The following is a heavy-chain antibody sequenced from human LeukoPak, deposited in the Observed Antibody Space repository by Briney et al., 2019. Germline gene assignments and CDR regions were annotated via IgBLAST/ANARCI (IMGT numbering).Heavy chain of an antibody. CDR3: AKDRITMVRGANRPYFDY. D-gene: IGHD3-10*01. Sequence: PGGSLRLSCAASGFTVSSNYMSWVRQAPGKGLEWVSSISSSSSYIYYADSVKGRFTISRDNAKNSLYLQMNSLRAEDTAVYYCAKDRITMVRGANRPYFDYWGQGTLVTVSS. V-gene: IGHV3-21*01. J-gene: IGHJ4*02. CDR1: GFTVSSNY. CDR2: ISSSSSYI.